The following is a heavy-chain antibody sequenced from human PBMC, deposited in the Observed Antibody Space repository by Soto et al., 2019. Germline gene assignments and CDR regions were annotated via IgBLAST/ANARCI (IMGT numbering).Heavy chain of an antibody. CDR3: AIGGPWLPDSSDRYFPY. V-gene: IGHV4-34*01. CDR2: INHSGST. D-gene: IGHD3-22*01. J-gene: IGHJ4*02. Sequence: SQTLSLSCAVYGGSFSGYYWSWIRQPPGKGLEWIGEINHSGSTNYNPSLKSRVTISVDTSKNQFSLKLSSVTAADTAVYYCAIGGPWLPDSSDRYFPYWAQGTLVTVS. CDR1: GGSFSGYY.